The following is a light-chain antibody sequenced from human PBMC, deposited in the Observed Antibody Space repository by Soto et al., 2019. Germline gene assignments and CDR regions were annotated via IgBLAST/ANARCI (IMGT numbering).Light chain of an antibody. Sequence: DIQMTQSPSSLSASVGDRVTITCRASQGIRNGLGWYQQKPGKAPKRLIYAVSSLQSGVPSRFSGSGSGTEFPLTISSLQPEDFATYYCLQYHTYPLTFVPGTTVDVK. CDR1: QGIRNG. CDR2: AVS. V-gene: IGKV1-17*01. J-gene: IGKJ3*01. CDR3: LQYHTYPLT.